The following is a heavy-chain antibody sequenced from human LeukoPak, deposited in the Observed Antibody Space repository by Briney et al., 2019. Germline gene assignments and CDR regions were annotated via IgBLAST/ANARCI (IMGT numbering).Heavy chain of an antibody. CDR2: IRYDGSNK. CDR3: TTSYYYGSGSSSGVDY. V-gene: IGHV3-30*02. CDR1: GFTFSSYG. D-gene: IGHD3-10*01. Sequence: GGSLRLSCAASGFTFSSYGMHWVRQAPGKGLEWVAFIRYDGSNKYYADSVKGRFTISRDNSKNTLYLQMNSLRAEDTAVYYCTTSYYYGSGSSSGVDYWGQGTLVTVSS. J-gene: IGHJ4*02.